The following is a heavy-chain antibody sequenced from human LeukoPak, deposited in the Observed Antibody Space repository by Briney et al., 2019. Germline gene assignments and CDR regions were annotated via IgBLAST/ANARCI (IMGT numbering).Heavy chain of an antibody. CDR3: ARESGGSKDFYYYYGMDV. J-gene: IGHJ6*02. Sequence: GGSLRLSCAASGFTFSSYAMHWVRQAPGKGLEWVAVISYDGSNKYYADSVKGRFTISRDNSKNTLYLQMNSLRAEDTAVYYCARESGGSKDFYYYYGMDVWGQGTTVTVSS. V-gene: IGHV3-30-3*01. D-gene: IGHD1-26*01. CDR2: ISYDGSNK. CDR1: GFTFSSYA.